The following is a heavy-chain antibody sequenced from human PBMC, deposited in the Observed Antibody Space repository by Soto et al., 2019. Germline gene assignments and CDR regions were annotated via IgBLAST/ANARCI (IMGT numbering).Heavy chain of an antibody. D-gene: IGHD1-26*01. CDR3: AREGGFGPSGSWPNGAFDI. V-gene: IGHV3-7*03. CDR2: IKEDGSEK. Sequence: EVQLVESGGGLVQPGGSLRLSCAASGFMFSNYWMSWVRQAPGKGLEWVANIKEDGSEKYCVDSVKGRFTISRDNAKNSLSLQMNSLRAEDTAVYYCAREGGFGPSGSWPNGAFDIWGQGTMVTVSS. CDR1: GFMFSNYW. J-gene: IGHJ3*02.